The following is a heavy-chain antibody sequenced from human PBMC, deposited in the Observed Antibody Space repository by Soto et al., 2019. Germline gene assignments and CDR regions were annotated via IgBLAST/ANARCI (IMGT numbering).Heavy chain of an antibody. CDR3: ARDTGYTFGSLNY. J-gene: IGHJ4*02. D-gene: IGHD5-18*01. CDR1: GYTFTDYA. Sequence: HVALVQSGADVKKPGASVTISCKASGYTFTDYALHWVSQAPAKRLEWRGWMNAGVGNTLYSQKFQGRITITRDTSASTAYMEVNSLKSEDTAIYYCARDTGYTFGSLNYWCPGTLVTVSS. V-gene: IGHV1-3*01. CDR2: MNAGVGNT.